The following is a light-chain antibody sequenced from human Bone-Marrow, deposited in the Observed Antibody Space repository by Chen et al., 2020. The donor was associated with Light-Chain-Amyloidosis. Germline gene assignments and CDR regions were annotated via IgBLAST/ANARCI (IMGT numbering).Light chain of an antibody. V-gene: IGLV2-14*01. CDR1: SGDVGTYNY. CDR3: SSFTSSSSYV. CDR2: AVS. J-gene: IGLJ1*01. Sequence: QSALPQPASVSGSPGQSITISCTGTSGDVGTYNYVSWYQQHPGKAPKVMIYAVSNRPSGVSNRFAGSKSGNAASLTISGLQAEDEADYYCSSFTSSSSYVFGPGTKVTVL.